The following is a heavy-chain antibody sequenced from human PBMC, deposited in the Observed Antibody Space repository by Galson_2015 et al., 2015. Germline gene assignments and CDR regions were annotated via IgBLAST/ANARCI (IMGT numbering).Heavy chain of an antibody. CDR3: ARLKARLGPYYYYGMDV. V-gene: IGHV5-51*03. Sequence: QSGAEVKKPGESLTISCKGSGYSFTSYWIGWVRQMPGKGLEWMGIIYPGDSDTRYSPSFQGQVTISADKSISTAYLQWSSLKASDTAMYYCARLKARLGPYYYYGMDVWGQGTTVTVSS. CDR1: GYSFTSYW. J-gene: IGHJ6*02. CDR2: IYPGDSDT. D-gene: IGHD5-12*01.